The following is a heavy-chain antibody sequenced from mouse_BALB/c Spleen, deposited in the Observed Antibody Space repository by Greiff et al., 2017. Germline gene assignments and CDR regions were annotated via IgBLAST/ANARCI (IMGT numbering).Heavy chain of an antibody. J-gene: IGHJ3*01. CDR3: ARYAYYGNSWFAY. D-gene: IGHD2-10*01. CDR1: GYSFTSYY. CDR2: IDPFNGGT. Sequence: VQLKQSGPELMKPGASVKISCKASGYSFTSYYMHWVKQSHGKSLEWIGYIDPFNGGTSYNQKFKGKATLTVDKSSSTAYMHLSSLTSEDSAVYYCARYAYYGNSWFAYWGQGTLVTVSA. V-gene: IGHV1S135*01.